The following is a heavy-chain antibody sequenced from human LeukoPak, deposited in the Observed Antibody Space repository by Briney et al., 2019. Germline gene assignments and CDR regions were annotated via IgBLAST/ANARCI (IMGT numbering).Heavy chain of an antibody. Sequence: GGSLRLSCAASGFTFSNYAMSWVRQAPGKGLEWVSSIIGSGGGTFYADSVMGRFTITRDNSKNTLYLQMNSLRAEDTAVYYCAKDRSNYYDSSGYSFDYWGQGTLVTVSS. V-gene: IGHV3-23*01. J-gene: IGHJ4*02. CDR2: IIGSGGGT. CDR1: GFTFSNYA. CDR3: AKDRSNYYDSSGYSFDY. D-gene: IGHD3-22*01.